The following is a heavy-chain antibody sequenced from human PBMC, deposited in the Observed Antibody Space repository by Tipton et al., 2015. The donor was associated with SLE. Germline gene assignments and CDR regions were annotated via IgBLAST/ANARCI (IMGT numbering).Heavy chain of an antibody. CDR2: IKQDGSEK. V-gene: IGHV3-7*01. CDR1: GFTFSSYG. Sequence: SLRLSCAASGFTFSSYGMHWVRQAPGKGLEWVANIKQDGSEKYYVDSVKGRFTTSRDNAKNSLYLQMNSLRAEDTAVYYCARGEISVVVPAASGAFDIWGQGTMVTVSS. CDR3: ARGEISVVVPAASGAFDI. J-gene: IGHJ3*02. D-gene: IGHD2-2*01.